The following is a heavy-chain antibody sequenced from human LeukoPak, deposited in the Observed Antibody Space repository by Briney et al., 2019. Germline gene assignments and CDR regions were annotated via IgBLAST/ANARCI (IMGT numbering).Heavy chain of an antibody. CDR2: ISSSSSYI. V-gene: IGHV3-21*01. CDR1: GFTFSSYS. Sequence: SGGSLRLSCAASGFTFSSYSMNWVRQAPGKGLEWVSSISSSSSYIYYADSVKGRFTISRDNAKNSLYLQMNSLRAEDTAVYYCTSSGPVNYGDYYWGQGTLVTVSS. CDR3: TSSGPVNYGDYY. J-gene: IGHJ4*02. D-gene: IGHD4-17*01.